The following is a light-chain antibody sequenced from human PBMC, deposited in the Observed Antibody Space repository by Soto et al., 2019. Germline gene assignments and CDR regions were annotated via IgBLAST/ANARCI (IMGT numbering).Light chain of an antibody. V-gene: IGKV1-39*01. Sequence: DIQMTQSPASLSASVGDRVTITCRASPSISSSLNWYQQKPGKAPKLLIYAASSLQSGVPSRFSGSGSGTDFTLTISSLQPEDFATYFCQQSYSTPPKLTFGGGTKVDIK. CDR2: AAS. J-gene: IGKJ4*01. CDR1: PSISSS. CDR3: QQSYSTPPKLT.